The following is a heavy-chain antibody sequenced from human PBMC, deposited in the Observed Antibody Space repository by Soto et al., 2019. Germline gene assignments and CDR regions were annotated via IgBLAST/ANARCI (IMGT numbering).Heavy chain of an antibody. Sequence: ASVKVSCKASGFSFTGYYIHGLRQAPGQGLEWMGWINAHSGGTEYAQKFQGRVTLTRDTSIATAYLTLTSLTSDDTALYYCAKDLTRQLAYWLDPWGQGTQVTVSS. CDR3: AKDLTRQLAYWLDP. V-gene: IGHV1-2*02. CDR1: GFSFTGYY. D-gene: IGHD6-6*01. CDR2: INAHSGGT. J-gene: IGHJ5*02.